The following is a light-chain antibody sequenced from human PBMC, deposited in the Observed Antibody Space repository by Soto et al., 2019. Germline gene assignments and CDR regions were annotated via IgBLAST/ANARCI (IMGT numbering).Light chain of an antibody. J-gene: IGKJ1*01. Sequence: DIQMTQSPSSLSASVGDRLTITCRASQSISSYLNWYQQKPGKAPKLLIYAASTLQSGVPSRFSGSGSGTDFPLTVSSLQPEDFATYYCQQSDSTPRTFGQGTKVEMK. CDR2: AAS. CDR3: QQSDSTPRT. V-gene: IGKV1-39*01. CDR1: QSISSY.